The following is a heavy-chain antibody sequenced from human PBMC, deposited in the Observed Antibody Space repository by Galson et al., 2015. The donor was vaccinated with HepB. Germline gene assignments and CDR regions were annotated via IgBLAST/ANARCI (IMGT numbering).Heavy chain of an antibody. Sequence: SLRLSCAASGFTFSSYGMHWVRQAPGTGLEWVAVIGHDGSNKDYVDYVKGRFTISRENSKNTLYLQMNSRRIEDTAVYYCARDYRSSGTAAVDYWGQGTLVIVSS. CDR2: IGHDGSNK. CDR1: GFTFSSYG. V-gene: IGHV3-33*01. J-gene: IGHJ4*02. CDR3: ARDYRSSGTAAVDY. D-gene: IGHD6-6*01.